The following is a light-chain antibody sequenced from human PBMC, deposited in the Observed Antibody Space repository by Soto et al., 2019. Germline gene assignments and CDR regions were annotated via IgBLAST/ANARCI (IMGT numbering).Light chain of an antibody. V-gene: IGKV4-1*01. CDR3: QQYYSTPRT. CDR1: QSVLYNSDNKNY. CDR2: WAS. J-gene: IGKJ1*01. Sequence: DIVMTQSPDSLAVSLGERATINCKSSQSVLYNSDNKNYLAWYQQRSGQPPKLLIYWASTRESGVPDRFSGSGSGTDSTLTISSLQAEDVALYYCQQYYSTPRTFGQGTKVDIK.